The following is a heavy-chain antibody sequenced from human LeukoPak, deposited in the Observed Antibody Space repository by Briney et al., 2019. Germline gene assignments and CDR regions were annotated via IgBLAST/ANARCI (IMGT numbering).Heavy chain of an antibody. D-gene: IGHD1-26*01. CDR3: AKLSGSYPASYNWFDP. Sequence: GGSLRLSCAASGFTFSSYGMHWVRQAPGKGLEWVAFIRYDGSNKYYADSVKGRFTISRDNSKNTLYLQMNSLRAEDTAVYYCAKLSGSYPASYNWFDPWGQGTLVTVSS. V-gene: IGHV3-30*02. J-gene: IGHJ5*02. CDR1: GFTFSSYG. CDR2: IRYDGSNK.